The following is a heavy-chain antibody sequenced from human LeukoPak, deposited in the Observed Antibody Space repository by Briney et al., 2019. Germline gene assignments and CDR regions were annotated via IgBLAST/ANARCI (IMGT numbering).Heavy chain of an antibody. J-gene: IGHJ5*02. CDR1: GYSFTSYW. Sequence: GESPKIFCNASGYSFTSYWIGWVRQMPGKGLEWMAIIYPGDSGTRYRPSFQGQVTISADKSISTVYLKWSSLKASDTAMYYCARQMSESWGQGTLVTVSS. D-gene: IGHD3-3*01. CDR2: IYPGDSGT. V-gene: IGHV5-51*01. CDR3: ARQMSES.